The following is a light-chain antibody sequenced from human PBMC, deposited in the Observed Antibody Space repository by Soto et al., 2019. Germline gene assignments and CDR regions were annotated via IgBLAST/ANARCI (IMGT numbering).Light chain of an antibody. J-gene: IGKJ1*01. CDR3: QQYVSSPWA. Sequence: EIVLTQSPATLSLSPGERATLSCRASQSVGNYLAWFQHKPGQAPRLLIYGASRRATGIPDRFTGSGSGTDFTLTISRLEPEDFAVYYCQQYVSSPWAFGHGTKVDIK. V-gene: IGKV3-20*01. CDR1: QSVGNY. CDR2: GAS.